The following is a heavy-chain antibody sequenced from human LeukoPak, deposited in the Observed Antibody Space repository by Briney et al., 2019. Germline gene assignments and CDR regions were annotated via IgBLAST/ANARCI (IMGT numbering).Heavy chain of an antibody. CDR3: ARRANSGFDAFDI. D-gene: IGHD3-22*01. Sequence: SETLSLTCTVSGGSISSYYWSWIRQPPGKGLEWIGYIYYSGSTNYNPSLKSRVTISVDTSKNQFSLKLSSVTAADTAVYYCARRANSGFDAFDIWGQGTMVTVSA. J-gene: IGHJ3*02. V-gene: IGHV4-59*01. CDR1: GGSISSYY. CDR2: IYYSGST.